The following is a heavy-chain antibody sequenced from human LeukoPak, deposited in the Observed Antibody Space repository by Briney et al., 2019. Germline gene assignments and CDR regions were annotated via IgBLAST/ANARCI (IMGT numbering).Heavy chain of an antibody. CDR2: ISAYNGNT. V-gene: IGHV1-18*01. CDR1: GYTFTSYG. J-gene: IGHJ6*02. Sequence: ASVKVSCKASGYTFTSYGISWVRQAPGQGLEWMGWISAYNGNTNYAQKLQGRVTMTTDTSTSTAYMELRSLRSDDTAVYYCARTGYYDFWSGYYFGSDYYYYGMDVWGQGTTVTVSS. CDR3: ARTGYYDFWSGYYFGSDYYYYGMDV. D-gene: IGHD3-3*01.